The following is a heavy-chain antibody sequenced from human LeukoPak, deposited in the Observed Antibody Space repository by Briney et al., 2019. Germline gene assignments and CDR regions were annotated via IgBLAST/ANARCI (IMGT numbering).Heavy chain of an antibody. CDR2: TYYRSKWYN. J-gene: IGHJ4*02. CDR1: GDSVSSNSAA. V-gene: IGHV6-1*01. Sequence: HSQTLSLTCAISGDSVSSNSAAWNWIRQSPSRGLEWLGRTYYRSKWYNDYAVSVKSRITINPDTSKNQFSLQLNSVTPEDTAVYYCARGVFSGYSYGYGPFDYWGQGTLVTVSS. CDR3: ARGVFSGYSYGYGPFDY. D-gene: IGHD5-18*01.